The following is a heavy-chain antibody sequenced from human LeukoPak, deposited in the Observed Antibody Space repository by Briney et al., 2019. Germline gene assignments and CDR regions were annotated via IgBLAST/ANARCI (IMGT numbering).Heavy chain of an antibody. J-gene: IGHJ4*02. V-gene: IGHV3-48*01. CDR1: GFTFSSYR. CDR3: ARSSRELGGYAPWELMPPFDY. CDR2: ISSSSSTI. Sequence: PEGSLRLSCAASGFTFSSYRMNWVRQPPGKGLEWVSYISSSSSTIYYADSVKGRFTISRDNAKNSLSLQMNSLRAEDTAVYYCARSSRELGGYAPWELMPPFDYWGQGTLVTVSS. D-gene: IGHD1-7*01.